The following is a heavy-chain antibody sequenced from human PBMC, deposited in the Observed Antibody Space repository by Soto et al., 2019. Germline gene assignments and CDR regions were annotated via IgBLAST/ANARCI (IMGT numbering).Heavy chain of an antibody. CDR3: ARDLAKVGATEDRTRYGYYYYYYGMDV. CDR2: ISDDGSTK. CDR1: GFTFSSYA. V-gene: IGHV3-30-3*01. Sequence: QVQLVESGGGVVQPGRSLRLSCAASGFTFSSYAMHWVRQAPGKGLEWVAVISDDGSTKYYADSVKGRFTISRDNSKNTLYLQMNSLRAEDTAVYYCARDLAKVGATEDRTRYGYYYYYYGMDVWGQGTTVTVSS. D-gene: IGHD1-26*01. J-gene: IGHJ6*02.